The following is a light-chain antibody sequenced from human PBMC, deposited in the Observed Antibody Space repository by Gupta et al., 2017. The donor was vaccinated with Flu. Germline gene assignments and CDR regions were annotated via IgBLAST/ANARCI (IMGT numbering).Light chain of an antibody. J-gene: IGLJ3*02. CDR1: SGHSTYA. CDR3: QSWGTDIQV. CDR2: VSSDGSH. Sequence: QLAVTQSPSASASLGASFNLTCTRNSGHSTYAIAWHQHQPEKGPRFLMKVSSDGSHTRGDGIPARFSGSSYGAERYLLISNLQSEDEGDYHCQSWGTDIQVFGGGTKLTVL. V-gene: IGLV4-69*01.